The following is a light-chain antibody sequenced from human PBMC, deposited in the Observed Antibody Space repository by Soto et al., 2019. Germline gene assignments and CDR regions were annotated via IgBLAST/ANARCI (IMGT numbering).Light chain of an antibody. CDR3: QQYDSYPWT. V-gene: IGKV1-5*03. CDR2: RAS. J-gene: IGKJ1*01. Sequence: DIQMTQSPSTLSASVGDRVSITCRASQSINSWLAWYQQNPGKAPKLLVYRASSLESGVPSRFSGSESGTEFTLTISSLQPDDFATYYCQQYDSYPWTFGQGTKVEIK. CDR1: QSINSW.